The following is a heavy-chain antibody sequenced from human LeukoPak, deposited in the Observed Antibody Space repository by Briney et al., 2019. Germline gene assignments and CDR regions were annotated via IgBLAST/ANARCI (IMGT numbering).Heavy chain of an antibody. D-gene: IGHD3-22*01. V-gene: IGHV1-18*01. Sequence: GASVKVFCKASGYTFTSYGIGWVRQAPGQGLEWMGWISAYNGNTNYAQKLQGRVTMTTDTSTSTAYMELRSLRSDDTAVYYCARAGWGYYDSSGYPHYYYYYMDVWGKGTTVTVSS. J-gene: IGHJ6*03. CDR1: GYTFTSYG. CDR2: ISAYNGNT. CDR3: ARAGWGYYDSSGYPHYYYYYMDV.